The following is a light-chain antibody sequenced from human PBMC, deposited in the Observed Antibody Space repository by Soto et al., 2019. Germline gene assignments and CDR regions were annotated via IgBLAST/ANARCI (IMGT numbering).Light chain of an antibody. CDR3: QQRGDRPMYT. Sequence: EIVLTQSPGTLSLSPGERATLSCRASQSVRPFAWYHQKPGQAPRVLMSDAFTRASGTPARFSGSGSGTDFTLTISSLEPEDFAVYYCQQRGDRPMYTVGQGTILEI. V-gene: IGKV3-11*01. CDR2: DAF. J-gene: IGKJ2*01. CDR1: QSVRP.